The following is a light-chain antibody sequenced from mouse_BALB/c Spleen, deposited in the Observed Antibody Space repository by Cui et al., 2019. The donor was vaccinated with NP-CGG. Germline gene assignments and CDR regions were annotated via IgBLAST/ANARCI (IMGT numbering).Light chain of an antibody. J-gene: IGLJ1*01. Sequence: QAVVTPESALTTSPDKTVTLTCRSSTGAVTTSNYANWVQEKPDHLFTGLIGGTNNRAPGVPARFSGSLIGDKAALTITGAQTKDEAIYFCALWYSNHWVFGGGTKLTVL. CDR1: TGAVTTSNY. V-gene: IGLV1*01. CDR3: ALWYSNHWV. CDR2: GTN.